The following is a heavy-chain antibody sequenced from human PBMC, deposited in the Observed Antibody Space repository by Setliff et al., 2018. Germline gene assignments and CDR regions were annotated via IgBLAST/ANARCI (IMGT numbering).Heavy chain of an antibody. J-gene: IGHJ4*02. V-gene: IGHV4-39*01. CDR3: ARTGTYRYFDY. CDR2: IHYRGTS. CDR1: GASISSGTYY. D-gene: IGHD1-1*01. Sequence: PSETLSLTCTVSGASISSGTYYWAWIRQPPGKGLEWIGRIHYRGTSYSNASLASRLTISVDTAKNQFSLKLTSVTAADTAVYYCARTGTYRYFDYWGQGTRVTVSS.